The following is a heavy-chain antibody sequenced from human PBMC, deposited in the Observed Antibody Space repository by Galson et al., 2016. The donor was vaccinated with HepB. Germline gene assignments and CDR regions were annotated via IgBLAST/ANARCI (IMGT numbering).Heavy chain of an antibody. V-gene: IGHV1-69*04. J-gene: IGHJ4*02. CDR1: GVTFSSYG. CDR3: ARESDSAYDDRYFDY. Sequence: SVKVSCKASGVTFSSYGISWVRQAPGQGLEWMGRIIPILGIANYAQKFQGRVTITADKSTSTAYMELSSLRSEDTAVYYCARESDSAYDDRYFDYWGQGTLVAVSS. D-gene: IGHD5-12*01. CDR2: IIPILGIA.